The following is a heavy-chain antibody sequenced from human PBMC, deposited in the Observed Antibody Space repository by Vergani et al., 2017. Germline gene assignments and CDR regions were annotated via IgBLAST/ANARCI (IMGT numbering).Heavy chain of an antibody. CDR3: ATVRAAANNGGFYFDY. CDR2: IWYDGSNK. V-gene: IGHV3-33*01. J-gene: IGHJ4*02. Sequence: QVQLVESAGGVVQPGGSLRLSCAASGFTFRNYGMHWVRQAPGKGLEWVAIIWYDGSNKYYTVSVKGRFTISRDNSKNTLYLQMNSLRAEDTAVYYCATVRAAANNGGFYFDYWGQGTLVTVS. CDR1: GFTFRNYG. D-gene: IGHD6-13*01.